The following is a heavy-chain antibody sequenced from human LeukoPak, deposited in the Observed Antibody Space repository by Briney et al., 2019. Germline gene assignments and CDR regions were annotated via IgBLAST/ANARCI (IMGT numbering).Heavy chain of an antibody. CDR1: GFTFSPYA. CDR3: AKDIFAIELPGAFDI. Sequence: GGSLRLSCAASGFTFSPYAMHWVRQAPGKGLEWVAVISYDGSNKYYADSVKGRFTISRDNAKNSLYLQMNSLRAEDMALYYCAKDIFAIELPGAFDIWGQGTMVTVSS. CDR2: ISYDGSNK. V-gene: IGHV3-30-3*01. D-gene: IGHD1-26*01. J-gene: IGHJ3*02.